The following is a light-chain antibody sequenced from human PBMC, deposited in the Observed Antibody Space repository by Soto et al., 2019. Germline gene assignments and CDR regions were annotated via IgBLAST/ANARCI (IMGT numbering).Light chain of an antibody. V-gene: IGLV2-8*01. J-gene: IGLJ2*01. CDR1: SSDVGGYNY. CDR2: EVS. CDR3: SSYTSVTIVV. Sequence: QSALTQPPSASGSPGQSVTISCTGTSSDVGGYNYVSWYQQHPGKAPKLMIYEVSKRPSGVPDRFSGSKSGNTASLTVSGLQAEDEADYYCSSYTSVTIVVFGGGTKLTVL.